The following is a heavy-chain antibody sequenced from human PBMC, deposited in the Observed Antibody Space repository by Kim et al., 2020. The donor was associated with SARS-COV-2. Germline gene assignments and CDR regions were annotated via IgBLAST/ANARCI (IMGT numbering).Heavy chain of an antibody. CDR2: IYHSGST. D-gene: IGHD1-1*01. CDR1: GGSISSSNW. CDR3: ARVSEPYYYYGMDV. Sequence: SETLSLTCAVSGGSISSSNWWSWVRQPPGKGLEWIGEIYHSGSTNYNPSLKSRVTISVDKSKNQFSLKLSSVTAADTAVYYCARVSEPYYYYGMDVWGQGTTVTVSS. J-gene: IGHJ6*02. V-gene: IGHV4-4*02.